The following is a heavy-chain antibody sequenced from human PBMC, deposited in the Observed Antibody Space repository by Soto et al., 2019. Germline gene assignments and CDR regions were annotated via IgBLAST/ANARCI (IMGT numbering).Heavy chain of an antibody. D-gene: IGHD2-15*01. J-gene: IGHJ6*02. CDR2: INHSGST. V-gene: IGHV4-34*01. Sequence: SETLSLTCAVYGGSFSGYYWRWIRPRPGKGLEWIGEINHSGSTNYNPSLKSRVTISVDTSKNQFSLKLSSVTAADTPVNYCPRTQPTQIVVVVSAPQDVWGQGPTVTVS. CDR1: GGSFSGYY. CDR3: PRTQPTQIVVVVSAPQDV.